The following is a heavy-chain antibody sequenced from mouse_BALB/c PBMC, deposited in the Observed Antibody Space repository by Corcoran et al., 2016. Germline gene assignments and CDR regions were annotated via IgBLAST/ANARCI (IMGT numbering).Heavy chain of an antibody. CDR2: INPNNGGT. D-gene: IGHD2-3*01. CDR3: ASDGYY. CDR1: GYTFTEYT. Sequence: EVQLQQSGPELVKPGASVKISCKTSGYTFTEYTMSWVKQSHGKSLEWMGGINPNNGGTSYNQKFKGKATLTVDKSSSTAYMELRSLTSEDSAVYYCASDGYYWGQGTTLTVSS. J-gene: IGHJ2*01. V-gene: IGHV1-26*01.